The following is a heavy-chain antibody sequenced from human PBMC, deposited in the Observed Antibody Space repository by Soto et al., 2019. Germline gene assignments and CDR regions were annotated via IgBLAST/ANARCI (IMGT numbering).Heavy chain of an antibody. D-gene: IGHD2-15*01. Sequence: PGGSLRLSCAASGFSFNNYGMHWVRQAPGKGLEWVAVILFDGSDNWYADSVKGRFTISRDNSKNTLYLHMNSLTAEDTAVYYSVKDMGYCSSGSCYWGAYFYYYMDVWGKGTTVTVSS. CDR3: VKDMGYCSSGSCYWGAYFYYYMDV. J-gene: IGHJ6*03. CDR2: ILFDGSDN. V-gene: IGHV3-30*18. CDR1: GFSFNNYG.